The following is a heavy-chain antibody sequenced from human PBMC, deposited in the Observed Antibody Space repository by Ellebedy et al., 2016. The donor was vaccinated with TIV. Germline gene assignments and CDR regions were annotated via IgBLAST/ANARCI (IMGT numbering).Heavy chain of an antibody. CDR3: ARDGDGYNFDY. CDR2: ISYDGNNK. D-gene: IGHD5-24*01. CDR1: GFSFSNYP. J-gene: IGHJ4*02. Sequence: GESLKISCAASGFSFSNYPIHWVRQAPGKGLEWVAVISYDGNNKYYADSVKGRFTISRDNAKNTLYLQMNSLRAEDTAVYYCARDGDGYNFDYWGKGTLVTASS. V-gene: IGHV3-30-3*01.